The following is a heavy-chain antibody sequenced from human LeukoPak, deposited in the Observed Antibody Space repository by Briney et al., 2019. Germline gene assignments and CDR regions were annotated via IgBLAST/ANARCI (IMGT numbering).Heavy chain of an antibody. CDR2: ISNDGSNK. D-gene: IGHD1-26*01. J-gene: IGHJ5*02. V-gene: IGHV3-30*18. CDR1: GFPFSSYG. Sequence: GGSLRLSCVASGFPFSSYGMHWVRQAPGKGLEWVAVISNDGSNKYSADSVKGRFTISRDNSKNTLYLQMNGLRAEDTAVYYCAKSSGVTHQRGWFDPWGQGTLVTVSS. CDR3: AKSSGVTHQRGWFDP.